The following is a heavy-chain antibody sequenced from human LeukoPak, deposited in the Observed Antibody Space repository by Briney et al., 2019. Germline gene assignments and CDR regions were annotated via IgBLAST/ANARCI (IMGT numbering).Heavy chain of an antibody. CDR1: GFAFSTYA. V-gene: IGHV3-23*01. CDR3: AKARGSSVYEQFDY. Sequence: PVGSLRLSCAASGFAFSTYAMTWVRQAPEKGLQWVSTISTSGRATYYADSVEGRFTISRDNSMNTLYLQMNSLRADDTAVYYCAKARGSSVYEQFDYWGQGTQVTVSS. CDR2: ISTSGRAT. D-gene: IGHD5/OR15-5a*01. J-gene: IGHJ4*02.